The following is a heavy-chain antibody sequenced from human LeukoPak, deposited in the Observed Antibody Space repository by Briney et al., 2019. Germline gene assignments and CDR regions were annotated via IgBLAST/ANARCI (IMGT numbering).Heavy chain of an antibody. CDR1: GFSFSDYY. J-gene: IGHJ6*02. CDR2: ISSSSSYI. D-gene: IGHD3-10*01. Sequence: GGSLRLSCAASGFSFSDYYMNWVRQAPGKGLEWVSSISSSSSYIYYADSVKGRFTISRDNAKNSLYLQMNSLRAEDTAVYYCARDDYGSGSFPYYGMDVWGQGTTVTVSS. V-gene: IGHV3-21*01. CDR3: ARDDYGSGSFPYYGMDV.